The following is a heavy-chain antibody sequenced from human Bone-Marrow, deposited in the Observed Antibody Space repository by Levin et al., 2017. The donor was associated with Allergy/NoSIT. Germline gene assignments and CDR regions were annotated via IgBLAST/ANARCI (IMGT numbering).Heavy chain of an antibody. Sequence: PSETLSLTCTVSGGSISSYYWTWIRQPPGKGLEWIGYIYNSGSTNYNPSLKSRITISINTSKNQFSLKLNSVTAADTAVYYCARVRHEYGELVVALDAWGQGTLVTVSS. CDR3: ARVRHEYGELVVALDA. CDR1: GGSISSYY. CDR2: IYNSGST. V-gene: IGHV4-59*01. D-gene: IGHD4-17*01. J-gene: IGHJ5*02.